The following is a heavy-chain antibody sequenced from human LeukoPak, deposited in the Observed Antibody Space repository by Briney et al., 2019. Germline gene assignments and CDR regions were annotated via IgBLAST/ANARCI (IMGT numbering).Heavy chain of an antibody. CDR1: GGSISSYY. V-gene: IGHV4-4*07. J-gene: IGHJ4*02. CDR3: ARHEYYGSGSDHRFDY. Sequence: PSETLSLTCTVSGGSISSYYWSWIRQTAGKGLEWIGRIYTSGSTNYNPSLKSRVTMSVDTSKNQFSLKLSSVTAADTAVYYCARHEYYGSGSDHRFDYWGQGTLVTVSS. D-gene: IGHD3-10*01. CDR2: IYTSGST.